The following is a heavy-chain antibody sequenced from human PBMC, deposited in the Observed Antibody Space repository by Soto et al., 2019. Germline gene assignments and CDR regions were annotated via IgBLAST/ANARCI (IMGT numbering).Heavy chain of an antibody. CDR1: GGSISSGGYY. CDR2: IYYIGST. D-gene: IGHD4-17*01. CDR3: ARALTTVTVFGP. V-gene: IGHV4-31*03. J-gene: IGHJ5*02. Sequence: QVQLQESGPGLVKPSQTLSLTCTVSGGSISSGGYYWSWIRQHPGKGLEWIGYIYYIGSTHYNPSPKSRVTISVDTSKNQCSLKLSSVTAADTAVYYCARALTTVTVFGPWGQGTLVTVSS.